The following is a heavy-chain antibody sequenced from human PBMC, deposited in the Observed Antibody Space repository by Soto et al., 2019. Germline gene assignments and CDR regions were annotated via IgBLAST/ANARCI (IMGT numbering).Heavy chain of an antibody. CDR3: ARDYYYDSEVDYYYGMDV. V-gene: IGHV4-4*07. D-gene: IGHD3-22*01. J-gene: IGHJ6*02. Sequence: SETLSLTCTVSGGSISSYYWSWIRQPAGKGLEWIGRIYTSGSTNYNPSLKSRVTMSVDTSKNQFSLKLSSVTAADTAVYYCARDYYYDSEVDYYYGMDVWGQGTTVTVSS. CDR1: GGSISSYY. CDR2: IYTSGST.